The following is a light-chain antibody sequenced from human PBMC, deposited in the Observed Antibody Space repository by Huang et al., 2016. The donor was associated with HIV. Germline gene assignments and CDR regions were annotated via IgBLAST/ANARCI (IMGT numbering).Light chain of an antibody. J-gene: IGKJ1*01. CDR1: QSVNGGY. Sequence: EIVLTQSPGTLSLSPGERATLSCGASQSVNGGYLAWYQQKPGQAPKLLIYHSSTRATGIPDRFSGSGSGTGFTLTISRLEPEDFAVYYCQQYGSSPQTFGQGTKVEIK. CDR2: HSS. CDR3: QQYGSSPQT. V-gene: IGKV3-20*01.